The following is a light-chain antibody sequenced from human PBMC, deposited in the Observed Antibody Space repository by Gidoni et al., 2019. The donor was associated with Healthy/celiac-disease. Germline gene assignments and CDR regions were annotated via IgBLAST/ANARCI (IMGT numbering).Light chain of an antibody. Sequence: EIVLTKSHGPMSLSPGARANLSCRASQSVSSSYLAWYQQKPGQPPRLLIYGASRRATGIPYRFICSGSGTDFTLTISRLEPEDFSVYYCQHYGSSRLTFGGXTKVEIK. CDR1: QSVSSSY. CDR2: GAS. CDR3: QHYGSSRLT. J-gene: IGKJ4*01. V-gene: IGKV3-20*01.